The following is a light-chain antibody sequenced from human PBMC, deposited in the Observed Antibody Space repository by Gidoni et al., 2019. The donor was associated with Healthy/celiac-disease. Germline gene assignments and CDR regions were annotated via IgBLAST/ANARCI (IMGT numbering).Light chain of an antibody. CDR3: QAWDSSTHVV. CDR1: KLGDKY. CDR2: QDS. J-gene: IGLJ2*01. Sequence: SYELTPPPSVSASPGQTASITCSGDKLGDKYACWYQQTPGQSPVLVIYQDSKRPSGFPERFSGSNSGSTATLTISGTQAMDEADDYCQAWDSSTHVVFGGGTKLTVL. V-gene: IGLV3-1*01.